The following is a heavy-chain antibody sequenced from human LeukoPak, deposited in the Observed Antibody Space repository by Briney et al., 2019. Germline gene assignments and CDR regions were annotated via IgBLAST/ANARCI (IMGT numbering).Heavy chain of an antibody. CDR3: AKAIAPNIGSGWPYFDY. Sequence: GGSLRLSCAASGFTFDDYAMHWVRQAPGKGLEWVSGISWNSGSIGYADSVKGRFTISRDNAKNSLYLQMNSLRAEDTALYYCAKAIAPNIGSGWPYFDYWGQGTLVTVSS. CDR1: GFTFDDYA. J-gene: IGHJ4*02. D-gene: IGHD6-19*01. V-gene: IGHV3-9*01. CDR2: ISWNSGSI.